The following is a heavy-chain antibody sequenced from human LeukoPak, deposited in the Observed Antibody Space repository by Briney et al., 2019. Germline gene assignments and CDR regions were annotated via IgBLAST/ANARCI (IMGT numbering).Heavy chain of an antibody. CDR3: ASGIYPFGESEQGWLDP. CDR2: ISSSSSTI. J-gene: IGHJ5*02. D-gene: IGHD3-10*01. V-gene: IGHV3-48*04. Sequence: AGGSLRLSCAASGFTFSSYSMNWVRQAPGKGLEWVSYISSSSSTIYYADSVKGRFTISRDNAKNSLYLQMNSLRAEDTAVYYCASGIYPFGESEQGWLDPWGQGTLVTVSS. CDR1: GFTFSSYS.